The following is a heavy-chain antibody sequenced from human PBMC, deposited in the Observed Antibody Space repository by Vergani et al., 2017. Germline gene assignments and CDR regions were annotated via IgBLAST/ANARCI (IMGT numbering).Heavy chain of an antibody. CDR1: GFSVRTNY. Sequence: VQILQSGGGVVQPGGSLRLSCEASGFSVRTNYMTWVRQIPGKGLECVSILFSAGSTSYSDSVKGRFTISKDNSKNVLYLQMNSLRVEDTAVYYCARDGREQTPNFSYGLDVCGQGTTVTVSS. CDR3: ARDGREQTPNFSYGLDV. V-gene: IGHV3-66*02. CDR2: LFSAGST. J-gene: IGHJ6*02. D-gene: IGHD1-26*01.